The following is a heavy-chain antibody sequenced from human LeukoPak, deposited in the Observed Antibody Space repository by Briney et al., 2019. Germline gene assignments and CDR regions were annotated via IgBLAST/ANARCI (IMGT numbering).Heavy chain of an antibody. J-gene: IGHJ6*03. V-gene: IGHV3-7*01. CDR1: GFTFSSYW. CDR2: IKQDGSDK. D-gene: IGHD4-17*01. CDR3: ARLRGQERYMDV. Sequence: PGGSLRLSCAASGFTFSSYWMSWVRQAPGKGLEWVANIKQDGSDKYYVDSVKGRFIISRDNAKNSLFLQMNSLRAEDTAVYYCARLRGQERYMDVWGKGTTVTVS.